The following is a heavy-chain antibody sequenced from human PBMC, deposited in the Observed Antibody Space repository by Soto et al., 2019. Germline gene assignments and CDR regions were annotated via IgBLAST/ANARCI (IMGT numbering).Heavy chain of an antibody. CDR2: IVPIFGTA. CDR1: GGTFSSYA. Sequence: SVKVSCKASGGTFSSYAISWVRQAPGQGLEWMGGIVPIFGTANYAQKFQGRVTITADESTSTAYMELSSLRSEDTAVYYCARVNSYGFQYYFDYWGQGTLVTVSS. V-gene: IGHV1-69*13. J-gene: IGHJ4*02. CDR3: ARVNSYGFQYYFDY. D-gene: IGHD5-18*01.